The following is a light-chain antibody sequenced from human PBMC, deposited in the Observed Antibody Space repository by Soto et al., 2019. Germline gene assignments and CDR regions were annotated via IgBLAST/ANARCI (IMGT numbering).Light chain of an antibody. Sequence: DIQMTQSPSSLSASVVDRVTITCRASESIRTYLNWYQQKPGKAPELLIYAASRLQSGVPSRFSGSGSGTDFTLTISSLQPEDFATYYCQQGYNTPRTFGPGTKVDIK. CDR1: ESIRTY. J-gene: IGKJ3*01. CDR2: AAS. V-gene: IGKV1-39*01. CDR3: QQGYNTPRT.